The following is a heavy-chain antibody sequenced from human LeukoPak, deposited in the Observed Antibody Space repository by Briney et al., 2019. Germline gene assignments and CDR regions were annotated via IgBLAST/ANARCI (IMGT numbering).Heavy chain of an antibody. V-gene: IGHV3-30*02. D-gene: IGHD6-13*01. CDR1: GFTFSSYG. CDR3: AKEKRNIQQQTTLDY. J-gene: IGHJ4*02. CDR2: IRYDGSNK. Sequence: PGGSLRLSCAASGFTFSSYGMHWVRQAPGKGLEWVAFIRYDGSNKYYADSVKGRFTISRDNSKNTLYLQMNSLRAEDTAVYYCAKEKRNIQQQTTLDYWGQGTLVTVSS.